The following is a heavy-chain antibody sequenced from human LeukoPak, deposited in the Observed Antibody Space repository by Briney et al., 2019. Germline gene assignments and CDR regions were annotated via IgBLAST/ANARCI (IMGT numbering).Heavy chain of an antibody. CDR1: GGSISSYY. V-gene: IGHV4-59*12. CDR3: ARTYYYDSSGYYYNVFAFDI. J-gene: IGHJ3*02. CDR2: IYYSGST. D-gene: IGHD3-22*01. Sequence: SETLSLTCTVSGGSISSYYWSWIRQPPGKGLEWIGYIYYSGSTYYNPSLKSRVTISVDTSKNQFSLKLSSVTAADTAVYYCARTYYYDSSGYYYNVFAFDIWGQGTMVTVSS.